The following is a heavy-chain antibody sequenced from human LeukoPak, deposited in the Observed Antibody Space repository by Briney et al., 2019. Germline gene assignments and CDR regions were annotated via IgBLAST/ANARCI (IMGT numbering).Heavy chain of an antibody. V-gene: IGHV4-30-4*08. CDR1: GASISRDDYY. CDR2: ISYGGNT. CDR3: AREYGDWVGGRPYNWFDP. D-gene: IGHD4-17*01. J-gene: IGHJ5*02. Sequence: NSSETLSLTCTVSGASISRDDYYWSWIRQPPGKGLEWIGYISYGGNTYYNPSLKSRVTISEDTSEKQFSLKLTSVIAADTAVYYCAREYGDWVGGRPYNWFDPWGQGTLVTVSS.